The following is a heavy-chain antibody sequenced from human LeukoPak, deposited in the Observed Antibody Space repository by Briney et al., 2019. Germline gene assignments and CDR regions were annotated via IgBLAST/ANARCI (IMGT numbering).Heavy chain of an antibody. Sequence: PGGSLRLSCAASGFTFSSYGMHWVRQAPGKGLEWVAVISYDGSNKYYADPVKGRFTISRDNSKNTLYLQMNSLRAEDTAVYYCATYSGYRNYWGQGTPVTVSS. V-gene: IGHV3-30*03. CDR2: ISYDGSNK. CDR1: GFTFSSYG. CDR3: ATYSGYRNY. J-gene: IGHJ4*02. D-gene: IGHD5-12*01.